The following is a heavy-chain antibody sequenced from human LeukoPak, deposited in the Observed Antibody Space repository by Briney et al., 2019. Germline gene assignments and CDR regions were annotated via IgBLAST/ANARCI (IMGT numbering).Heavy chain of an antibody. Sequence: GGSLRLSCAASGFTFSNAWMSWVRQAPGKGLEWVGRIKSKVDGGSTDYAAPVKGRFTISRDDSKNTLYLRMNSLKTEDTAVYYFTTGGTWVRNFQHWGQGTLVTVSS. CDR3: TTGGTWVRNFQH. CDR2: IKSKVDGGST. D-gene: IGHD3-10*01. J-gene: IGHJ1*01. CDR1: GFTFSNAW. V-gene: IGHV3-15*01.